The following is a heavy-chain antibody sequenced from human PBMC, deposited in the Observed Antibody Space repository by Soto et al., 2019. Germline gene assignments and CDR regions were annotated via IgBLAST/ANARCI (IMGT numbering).Heavy chain of an antibody. V-gene: IGHV1-18*01. J-gene: IGHJ5*02. Sequence: QVQLVQSGAEVKKPGASVKVSCKASGYTFTTHGISWVRQAPGQGLEWMGWVSGDNGHTNYAQSLQGRVTMTTDTPTNTAYMELRSLRSDDTAVYYCARDLGYCRSATCYREWFDPWGQGTLVTVSS. CDR2: VSGDNGHT. D-gene: IGHD2-2*01. CDR1: GYTFTTHG. CDR3: ARDLGYCRSATCYREWFDP.